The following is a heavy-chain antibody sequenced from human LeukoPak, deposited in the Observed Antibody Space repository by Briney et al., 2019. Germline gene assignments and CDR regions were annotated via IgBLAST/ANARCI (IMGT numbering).Heavy chain of an antibody. D-gene: IGHD1-26*01. CDR1: GFNFNNYW. J-gene: IGHJ4*02. CDR2: IKDDGSEK. Sequence: PGGSLRLSCAASGFNFNNYWMGWLRQAPGKGLEWVANIKDDGSEKYCVDSVKGRFTISRDNAKNSLYLQMNSLRAEDTAVYYCARDKIVGATYFDYWGRGILVTVSS. V-gene: IGHV3-7*01. CDR3: ARDKIVGATYFDY.